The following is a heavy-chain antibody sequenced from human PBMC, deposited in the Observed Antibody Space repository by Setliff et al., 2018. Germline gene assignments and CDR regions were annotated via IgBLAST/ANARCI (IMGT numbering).Heavy chain of an antibody. V-gene: IGHV4-34*01. CDR3: ARLGGLLVATMPFDY. J-gene: IGHJ4*02. Sequence: SETLSLTCTVYGASFSDYYWGWIRQPPGKGLEWIAEINHSGSTNYNPSLKSRVTISVDTSKNQFSLKLRSVTAADTAVYYCARLGGLLVATMPFDYWGQGIPVTVS. D-gene: IGHD5-12*01. CDR1: GASFSDYY. CDR2: INHSGST.